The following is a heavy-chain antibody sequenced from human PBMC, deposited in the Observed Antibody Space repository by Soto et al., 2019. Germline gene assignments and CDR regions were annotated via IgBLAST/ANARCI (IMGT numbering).Heavy chain of an antibody. Sequence: EVQLVESGGGLVQPGGSLRLSCAASGFTFSNYWIHWVRQAPGKGLVWVSRINSDGSGINYADSVRGRFTTSRDNAKNTLYLQVNSLGAEDTAVYYCARGASGRYYMDVWGKGTTVTVSS. CDR3: ARGASGRYYMDV. CDR2: INSDGSGI. V-gene: IGHV3-74*01. CDR1: GFTFSNYW. J-gene: IGHJ6*03. D-gene: IGHD3-10*01.